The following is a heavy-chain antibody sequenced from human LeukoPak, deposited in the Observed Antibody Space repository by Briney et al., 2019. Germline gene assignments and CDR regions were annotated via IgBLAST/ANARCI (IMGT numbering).Heavy chain of an antibody. Sequence: SETLSLTCAVYGGSFRGYYWSWIRQPPGKGLEWIGEINHRGSTNYNPSLKSRVTISVDTSKNQFSLKLSSVTAADTAVYYCASWDGYNSRAFDIWGQGTMVTVSS. D-gene: IGHD5-24*01. J-gene: IGHJ3*02. V-gene: IGHV4-34*01. CDR2: INHRGST. CDR1: GGSFRGYY. CDR3: ASWDGYNSRAFDI.